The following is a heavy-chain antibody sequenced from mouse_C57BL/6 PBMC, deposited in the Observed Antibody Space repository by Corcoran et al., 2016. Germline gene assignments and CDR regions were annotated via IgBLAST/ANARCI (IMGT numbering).Heavy chain of an antibody. V-gene: IGHV1-26*01. CDR2: INPNNGGT. CDR1: GYTFTDYY. D-gene: IGHD2-3*01. J-gene: IGHJ1*03. Sequence: EVQLQQSGPELVKPGASVKISCKASGYTFTDYYMNWVKQSHGKSLEWIGDINPNNGGTSYNQKFKGKATLTVDKSSSTAYMELHSLTSEDSAVYYCARKGYDGYYNWYFDVWGTGTTVTVSS. CDR3: ARKGYDGYYNWYFDV.